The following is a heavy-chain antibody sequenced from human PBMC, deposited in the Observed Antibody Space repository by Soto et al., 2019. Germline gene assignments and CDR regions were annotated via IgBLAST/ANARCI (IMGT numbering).Heavy chain of an antibody. CDR3: AAGSGDYYGSGSYKFDY. D-gene: IGHD3-10*01. CDR2: ISAYNGNT. V-gene: IGHV1-18*04. J-gene: IGHJ4*02. Sequence: ASVKVSCKASGYTFTSYCISWVRQAPGQGLEWMGWISAYNGNTNYAQKVKGRVTMTTDTSTSTAYMELRSLRSDDTAVYYCAAGSGDYYGSGSYKFDYWGQGTLVTVSS. CDR1: GYTFTSYC.